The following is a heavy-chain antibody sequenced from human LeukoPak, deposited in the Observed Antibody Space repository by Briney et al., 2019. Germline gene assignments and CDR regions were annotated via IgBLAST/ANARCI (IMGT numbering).Heavy chain of an antibody. J-gene: IGHJ4*02. Sequence: GASVKVSCKASGYTFTGYYMHWVRQAPGQGLEWMGRINPNSGGTNYAQKLQGRVTMTTDTSTSTAYMELRSLRSDDTAVYYCARDDYYYDSSGYWTINYFDYWGQGTLVTVSS. CDR3: ARDDYYYDSSGYWTINYFDY. CDR2: INPNSGGT. V-gene: IGHV1-2*06. D-gene: IGHD3-22*01. CDR1: GYTFTGYY.